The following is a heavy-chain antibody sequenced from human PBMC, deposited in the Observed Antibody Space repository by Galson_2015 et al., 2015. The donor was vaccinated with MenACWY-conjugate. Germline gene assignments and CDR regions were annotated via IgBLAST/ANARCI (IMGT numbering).Heavy chain of an antibody. CDR3: ARGPSSWAGFYFDY. Sequence: ATLSLTCTVSGGSVNSGSYYWSWIRQPPGQGLEWIGYIYYSGSTNYNPSLESRVTISIDTSKNQFSLKLSSVTAADTAVYYCARGPSSWAGFYFDYWGQGTLVTVSS. D-gene: IGHD6-13*01. CDR1: GGSVNSGSYY. V-gene: IGHV4-61*01. CDR2: IYYSGST. J-gene: IGHJ4*02.